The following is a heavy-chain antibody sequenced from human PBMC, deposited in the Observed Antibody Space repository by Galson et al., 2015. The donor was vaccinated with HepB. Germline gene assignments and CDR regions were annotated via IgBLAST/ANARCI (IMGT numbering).Heavy chain of an antibody. J-gene: IGHJ6*03. CDR3: SRDVGSCSGGYCYTPRYMDV. CDR2: ISHDGTME. Sequence: SLRLSCAGSGSTFSRYPMHWVRQAPGKGLEWVAVISHDGTMEYYRESVKGRFSISRDSVKGTLYLQMNSLRAEDTAVYYCSRDVGSCSGGYCYTPRYMDVWGKGTTVTVS. V-gene: IGHV3-30-3*01. D-gene: IGHD2-15*01. CDR1: GSTFSRYP.